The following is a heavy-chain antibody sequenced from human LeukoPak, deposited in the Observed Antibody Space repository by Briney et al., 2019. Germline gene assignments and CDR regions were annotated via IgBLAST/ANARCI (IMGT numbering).Heavy chain of an antibody. D-gene: IGHD6-13*01. J-gene: IGHJ5*02. CDR2: ISYDGSNK. CDR1: GFTFSSYG. V-gene: IGHV3-30*18. Sequence: GGSLRLSCAASGFTFSSYGMHWVRQAPGKGLEWVAVISYDGSNKYYADSVKGRFTISRDNSKNTLYLQMNSLRAEDTAVYYCAKDIAKLYIAAAGNRLNWFDPWGQGTLVTVSS. CDR3: AKDIAKLYIAAAGNRLNWFDP.